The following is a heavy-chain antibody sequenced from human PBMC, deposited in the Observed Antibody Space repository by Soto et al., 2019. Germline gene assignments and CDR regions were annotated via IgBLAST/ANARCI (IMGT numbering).Heavy chain of an antibody. J-gene: IGHJ4*02. CDR2: IDSDGSRI. V-gene: IGHV3-74*01. CDR1: GFTFSNYC. D-gene: IGHD2-21*01. Sequence: EVQLVESGGGLVQPGESLRLSCAASGFTFSNYCMHWVRQAPGKGLVWVSRIDSDGSRITYAGFVKGRFTISRDNAKNSGDLPRNSLSVEDTAVYDWVRTSQVVAVATREDWWGKGTLVSVSS. CDR3: VRTSQVVAVATREDW.